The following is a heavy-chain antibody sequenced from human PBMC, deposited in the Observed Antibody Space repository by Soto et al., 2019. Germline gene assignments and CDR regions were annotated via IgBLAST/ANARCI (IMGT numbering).Heavy chain of an antibody. D-gene: IGHD1-26*01. J-gene: IGHJ6*02. V-gene: IGHV4-59*01. Sequence: SETLSLTCTVSGGSISSYYWSWIRQPPGKGLEWIGYIYYSGSTNYNPSLKSRVTISVDTSKNQFSLKLSSVTAADTAVYYCAREVGRYYGMDVWGQGTTVTVSS. CDR3: AREVGRYYGMDV. CDR2: IYYSGST. CDR1: GGSISSYY.